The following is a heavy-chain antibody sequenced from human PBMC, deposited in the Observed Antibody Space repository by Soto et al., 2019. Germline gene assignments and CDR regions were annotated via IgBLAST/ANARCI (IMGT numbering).Heavy chain of an antibody. CDR2: ISYDGSNK. J-gene: IGHJ4*02. Sequence: QVQLVESGGGVVQPGRSLRLSCAASGFTFSSYAMHWVRQAPGKGQEWVAVISYDGSNKYYADSVKGRFTISRDISKNTLYLLMNSLRAEDTAVYYCARAGGLPLDYWGQGTLVTVSS. CDR1: GFTFSSYA. CDR3: ARAGGLPLDY. D-gene: IGHD2-15*01. V-gene: IGHV3-30-3*01.